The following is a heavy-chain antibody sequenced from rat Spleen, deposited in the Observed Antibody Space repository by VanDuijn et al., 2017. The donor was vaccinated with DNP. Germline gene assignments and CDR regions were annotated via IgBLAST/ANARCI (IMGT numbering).Heavy chain of an antibody. J-gene: IGHJ2*01. CDR3: VRWVRALDY. D-gene: IGHD4-1*01. Sequence: EVQLQESGPGLVKPSQSLSLTCSVTGYSITGNYWGWIRKFPGKKMEWIGHINYSGSTTYNPSLRSRISITRDTSRNQFFLQLNSVTTEDTATYYCVRWVRALDYWGQGVMVTVSS. CDR2: INYSGST. V-gene: IGHV3-1*01. CDR1: GYSITGNY.